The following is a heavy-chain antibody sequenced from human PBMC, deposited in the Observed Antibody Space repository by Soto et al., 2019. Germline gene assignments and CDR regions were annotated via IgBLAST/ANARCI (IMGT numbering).Heavy chain of an antibody. CDR1: GWSFSGYY. CDR3: ARGRYCSSTSCYTDAFDI. D-gene: IGHD2-2*02. CDR2: INHSGST. J-gene: IGHJ3*02. V-gene: IGHV4-34*01. Sequence: PSETLSLPCAVYGWSFSGYYWSWIRQPPGKGLEWIGEINHSGSTNYNPSLKSRVTISVDTSKNQFSLKLSSVTAADTAVYYCARGRYCSSTSCYTDAFDIWGQGTMVTVSS.